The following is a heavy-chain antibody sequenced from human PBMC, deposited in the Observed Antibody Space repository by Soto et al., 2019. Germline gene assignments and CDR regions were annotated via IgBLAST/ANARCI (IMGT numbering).Heavy chain of an antibody. CDR2: IGVGSGNT. CDR1: GFTFTSSA. Sequence: SVKVSCKASGFTFTSSAVQWVRQARGQRLEWIGWIGVGSGNTNYAQKFQERVTITRDMSTSTAYMELSSLRSEDTAVYYCAAEGLIAAAGDFDYWGQGTLVTVSS. D-gene: IGHD6-13*01. CDR3: AAEGLIAAAGDFDY. J-gene: IGHJ4*02. V-gene: IGHV1-58*01.